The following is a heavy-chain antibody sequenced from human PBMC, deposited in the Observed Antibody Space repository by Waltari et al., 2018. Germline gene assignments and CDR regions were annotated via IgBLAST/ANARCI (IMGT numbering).Heavy chain of an antibody. V-gene: IGHV3-21*01. Sequence: EVQLVESGGGLVKPGGSLRLSCAVSGFTFSSYSVPWVRQAPGKGLEWVSSISSSSSDRYYADSVKGRFTISRDNAKNSLYLQMNSLRAEDTAVYYCARGGPGVLGSGSYSQYWGQGTLVTVSS. D-gene: IGHD3-10*01. CDR1: GFTFSSYS. J-gene: IGHJ4*02. CDR3: ARGGPGVLGSGSYSQY. CDR2: ISSSSSDR.